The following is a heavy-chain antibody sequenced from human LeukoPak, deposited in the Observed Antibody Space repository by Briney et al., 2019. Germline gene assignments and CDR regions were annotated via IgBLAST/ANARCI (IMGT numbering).Heavy chain of an antibody. CDR1: GYSFTSYW. CDR2: IYPGDSDT. J-gene: IGHJ6*02. CDR3: ARLLMTGGSDYYYGMDV. D-gene: IGHD6-25*01. V-gene: IGHV5-51*01. Sequence: GESLKISCKGSGYSFTSYWIGWVRQMPGKGLEWMGIIYPGDSDTRYSPSFQGQVTISADKSISTAYLQWSSLKASDTAMYYCARLLMTGGSDYYYGMDVWGQGTTVTVSS.